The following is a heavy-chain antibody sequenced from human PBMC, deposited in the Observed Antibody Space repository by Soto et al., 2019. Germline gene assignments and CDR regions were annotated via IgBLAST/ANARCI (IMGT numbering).Heavy chain of an antibody. CDR2: IRDDGKKT. Sequence: PGGSLRLSCAASGFTFSHYIYHWVRQAPGEGLQWVAVIRDDGKKTNYATSVRGRFTVSRDMSKSTIFLQMNNLRIDDSAIYSCAREGDSPAFRGFDLWGQGTPVTVSS. J-gene: IGHJ5*02. CDR1: GFTFSHYI. D-gene: IGHD3-10*01. CDR3: AREGDSPAFRGFDL. V-gene: IGHV3-30*03.